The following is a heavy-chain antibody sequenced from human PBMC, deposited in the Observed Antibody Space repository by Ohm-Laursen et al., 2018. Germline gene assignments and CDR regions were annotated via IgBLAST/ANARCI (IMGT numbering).Heavy chain of an antibody. Sequence: SLRLSCAASGLTFSNYAMTWVRQAPGKGLEWVSGISSGGVGTYYADPVKGRFTISRDNSKNTVYLQLNSLRAEDTAVYYCAKVWGPYYFDYWGQGTLVTVSS. CDR2: ISSGGVGT. D-gene: IGHD3-16*01. V-gene: IGHV3-23*01. J-gene: IGHJ4*02. CDR1: GLTFSNYA. CDR3: AKVWGPYYFDY.